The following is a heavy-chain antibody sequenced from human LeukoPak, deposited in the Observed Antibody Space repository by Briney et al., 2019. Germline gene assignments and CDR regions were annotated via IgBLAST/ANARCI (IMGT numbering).Heavy chain of an antibody. V-gene: IGHV3-7*01. D-gene: IGHD2/OR15-2a*01. CDR3: ARELIRGPYGMDV. CDR2: IKQDGSEK. CDR1: GFTFSSYW. Sequence: GGSLRLSCAASGFTFSSYWMSWVRQAPGKGLEWVANIKQDGSEKYYVDSVKGRFTISRDNSKNTLYLQMNSLRAEDTAVYYCARELIRGPYGMDVWGQGTTVTVSS. J-gene: IGHJ6*02.